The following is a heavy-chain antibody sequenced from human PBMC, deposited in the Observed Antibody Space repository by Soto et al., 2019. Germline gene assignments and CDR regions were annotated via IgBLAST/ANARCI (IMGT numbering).Heavy chain of an antibody. D-gene: IGHD4-4*01. V-gene: IGHV1-69*06. J-gene: IGHJ4*02. Sequence: QVQLVQSGAEVKKPGSSVKVSCKASGGTFSSYAISWVRQAPGQGLEWMGGIIPIFGTANYAQKFQGRVTITADKSTSTAYMGLSSLRSEDTAVYYWAGGGRYSNCVGPGYWGQGTLVTVSS. CDR2: IIPIFGTA. CDR3: AGGGRYSNCVGPGY. CDR1: GGTFSSYA.